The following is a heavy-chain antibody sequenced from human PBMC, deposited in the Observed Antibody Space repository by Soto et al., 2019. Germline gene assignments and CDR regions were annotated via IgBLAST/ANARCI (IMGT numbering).Heavy chain of an antibody. V-gene: IGHV3-15*01. CDR1: GFTFSNAW. CDR3: TARLQTSRRWRRELPYDAFDI. D-gene: IGHD1-26*01. CDR2: IKSKTDGGTT. J-gene: IGHJ3*02. Sequence: GGSLRLSCAASGFTFSNAWMSWVRQAPGKGLEWVGRIKSKTDGGTTDYAAPVKGRFTISRDDSKNTLYLQMNSLKTEDTAVYYCTARLQTSRRWRRELPYDAFDIWGQGTMVTVSS.